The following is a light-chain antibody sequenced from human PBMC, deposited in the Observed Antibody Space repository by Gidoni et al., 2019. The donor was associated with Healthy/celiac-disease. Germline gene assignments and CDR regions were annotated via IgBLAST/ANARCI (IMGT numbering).Light chain of an antibody. CDR1: QSISSY. J-gene: IGKJ2*01. CDR3: QQSYSTPPYT. V-gene: IGKV1-39*01. Sequence: DLQMTQSPSSLSASVGYRVTITCRASQSISSYLNWYQQKPGKAPKLLIYAASSLQSGVPSRFSGSGSGTDFTLTISSLQPEDFATYYCQQSYSTPPYTFGQGTKLEIK. CDR2: AAS.